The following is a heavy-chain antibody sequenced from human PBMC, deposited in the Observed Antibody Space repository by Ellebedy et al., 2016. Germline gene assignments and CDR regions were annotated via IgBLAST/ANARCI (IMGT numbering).Heavy chain of an antibody. J-gene: IGHJ3*02. D-gene: IGHD3-22*01. CDR2: IGATGTTR. CDR1: GFTFNTYN. Sequence: GGSLRLSCAASGFTFNTYNMNWVRQAPGKGLEWVSYIGATGTTRYYADSVKGRFTISRDNAKNSLFLQMSSLRDEDTAVYYCARNRGYYDSSGYYYRRSSDAFDIWGQGTMVTVSS. CDR3: ARNRGYYDSSGYYYRRSSDAFDI. V-gene: IGHV3-48*02.